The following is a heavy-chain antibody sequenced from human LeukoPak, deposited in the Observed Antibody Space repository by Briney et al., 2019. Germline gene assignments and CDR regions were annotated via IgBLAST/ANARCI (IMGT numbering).Heavy chain of an antibody. D-gene: IGHD2-2*01. Sequence: PSETLSLTCTVSGGSISSGGYYWSWIRQPPGKGLEWIGYIYHSGSTYYNPSLKSRVTISVDRSKNQFSLKLSSVTAADTAVYYCARVGVVPAAMRFDPWGQGTLVTVSS. J-gene: IGHJ5*02. CDR3: ARVGVVPAAMRFDP. CDR1: GGSISSGGYY. V-gene: IGHV4-30-2*01. CDR2: IYHSGST.